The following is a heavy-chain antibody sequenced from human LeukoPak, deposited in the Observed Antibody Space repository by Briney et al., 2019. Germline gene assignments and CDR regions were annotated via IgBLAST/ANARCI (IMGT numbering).Heavy chain of an antibody. CDR2: ISDSGGST. Sequence: GGSLRLSCAASGFTFSIYAMSWVRQAPGKGLEWVSGISDSGGSTYYADSLKGRFTISRDNSKNTLYLQMNSLRAEDTAVYYCAKESGYTSFDPWGQGTLVTVSS. V-gene: IGHV3-23*01. D-gene: IGHD5-12*01. CDR3: AKESGYTSFDP. CDR1: GFTFSIYA. J-gene: IGHJ5*02.